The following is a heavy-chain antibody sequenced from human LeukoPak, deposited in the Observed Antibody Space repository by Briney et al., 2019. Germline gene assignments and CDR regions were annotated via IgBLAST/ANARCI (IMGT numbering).Heavy chain of an antibody. CDR3: ARHGLRYCSSTSCYPLNWFDP. CDR1: GFTFSSYSMN. J-gene: IGHJ5*02. V-gene: IGHV4-39*01. CDR2: IYYSGST. Sequence: GSLRLSCAASGFTFSSYSMNWVRQPPGKGLEWIGSIYYSGSTYYNPSLKSRVTISVDTSKNQFSLKLSSVTAADTAVYYCARHGLRYCSSTSCYPLNWFDPWGQGTLVTVSS. D-gene: IGHD2-2*01.